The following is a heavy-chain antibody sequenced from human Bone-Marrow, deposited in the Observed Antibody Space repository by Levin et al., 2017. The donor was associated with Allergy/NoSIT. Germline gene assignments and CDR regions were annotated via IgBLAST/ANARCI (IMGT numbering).Heavy chain of an antibody. Sequence: GGSLRLSCAASGFTVSSNYMSWVRQAPGKGLEWVSVIYSGGSTYYADSVKGRFTISRDNSKNTLYLQMNSLRAEDTAVYYCARDGIYSNSSPPYVDYYYGMDGWGQGTTVTVSS. J-gene: IGHJ6*02. D-gene: IGHD4-11*01. CDR2: IYSGGST. CDR3: ARDGIYSNSSPPYVDYYYGMDG. CDR1: GFTVSSNY. V-gene: IGHV3-53*01.